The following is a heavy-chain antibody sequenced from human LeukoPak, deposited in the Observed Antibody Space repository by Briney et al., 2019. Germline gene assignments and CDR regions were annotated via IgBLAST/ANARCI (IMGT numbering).Heavy chain of an antibody. V-gene: IGHV3-15*01. CDR3: AKAMVRGVNFDY. CDR2: IKSKTDGRTT. D-gene: IGHD3-10*01. CDR1: GFTFSNAW. Sequence: GGSLRLSCAVSGFTFSNAWMSWVRQAPGKGLEWVGRIKSKTDGRTTDYAAPVKGRFTSSRDDSKNTLYLQMNSLESEDTAVYYCAKAMVRGVNFDYWGQGTLVTVSS. J-gene: IGHJ4*02.